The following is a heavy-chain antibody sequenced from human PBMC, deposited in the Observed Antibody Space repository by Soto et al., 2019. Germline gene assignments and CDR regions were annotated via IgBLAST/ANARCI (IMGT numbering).Heavy chain of an antibody. V-gene: IGHV3-9*01. D-gene: IGHD3-10*01. Sequence: GGSLRLSCAASGFTFDDYAMHWVRQAPGKGLEWVSGISWNSGSIGYADSVKGRFTISRDNAKNSLYLQMNSLRAEDTALYYCAKDISIGESEPWFDPWGQGTLVTVSS. CDR2: ISWNSGSI. J-gene: IGHJ5*02. CDR1: GFTFDDYA. CDR3: AKDISIGESEPWFDP.